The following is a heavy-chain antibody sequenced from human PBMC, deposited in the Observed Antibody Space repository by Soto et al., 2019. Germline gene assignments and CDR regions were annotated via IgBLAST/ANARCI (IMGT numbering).Heavy chain of an antibody. D-gene: IGHD3-3*01. CDR3: ATHVIGHCIIIFCYKGGHYYRMDF. V-gene: IGHV1-46*01. Sequence: ASEKVSCKASGYTFTSYYMHWVRQAPRQSLEWMGIINPSGGSTSNAQKFQGRVTMTRDTSTSTAYMELSSLRSEDTAVYYCATHVIGHCIIIFCYKGGHYYRMDFCAQRSTVLVSS. CDR1: GYTFTSYY. J-gene: IGHJ6*02. CDR2: INPSGGST.